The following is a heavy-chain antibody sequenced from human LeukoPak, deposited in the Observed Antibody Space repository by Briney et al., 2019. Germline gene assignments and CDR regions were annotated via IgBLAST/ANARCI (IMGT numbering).Heavy chain of an antibody. D-gene: IGHD1/OR15-1a*01. CDR2: IYLYGTT. CDR1: TGSISGSKW. J-gene: IGHJ6*02. CDR3: ARQKWEQQGRDYYFNGLDV. Sequence: PSETLSLTCSVSTGSISGSKWWSWVRQSPVKGLEWIGEIYLYGTTNYNPSFTSRVTMSVDRSRNQFSLKLTSVTAADTAVYYCARQKWEQQGRDYYFNGLDVWGPGTTVIVSS. V-gene: IGHV4-4*02.